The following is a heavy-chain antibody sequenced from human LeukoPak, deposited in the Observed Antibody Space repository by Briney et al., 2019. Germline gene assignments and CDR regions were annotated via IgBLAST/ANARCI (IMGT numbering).Heavy chain of an antibody. CDR1: GFTFSSYW. Sequence: PGGSLRLSCAASGFTFSSYWMSWVRQAPGKGLEWAANIKQDGSEKYYVDSVKGRFTISRDNAKNSLYLQMNSLRAEDTAVYYCARELAAAGTDHFDYWGQGTLVTVSS. J-gene: IGHJ4*02. D-gene: IGHD6-13*01. V-gene: IGHV3-7*01. CDR3: ARELAAAGTDHFDY. CDR2: IKQDGSEK.